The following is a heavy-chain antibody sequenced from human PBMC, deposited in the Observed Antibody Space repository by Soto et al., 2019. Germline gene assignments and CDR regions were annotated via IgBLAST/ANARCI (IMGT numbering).Heavy chain of an antibody. D-gene: IGHD3-10*01. J-gene: IGHJ5*02. CDR1: GGSISRYY. Sequence: SETLSLTCTVSGGSISRYYWNWIRQPPGKGLEWIGYIYYSGSTNYNPSLKSRVTISVDTSKNQFSLKLSSVTAADTAVYYCARDPGSGSYYGWFDPWGQGTLVTVSS. CDR3: ARDPGSGSYYGWFDP. V-gene: IGHV4-59*01. CDR2: IYYSGST.